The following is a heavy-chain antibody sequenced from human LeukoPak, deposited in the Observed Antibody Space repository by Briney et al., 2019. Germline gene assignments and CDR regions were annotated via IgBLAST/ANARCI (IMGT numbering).Heavy chain of an antibody. J-gene: IGHJ4*02. CDR2: NYYSGST. D-gene: IGHD5-24*01. CDR3: ARADMATKPFDY. V-gene: IGHV4-59*01. CDR1: GGSISSYY. Sequence: PSETLSLTCTVSGGSISSYYWSWIRQPPGKGLEWIGYNYYSGSTKYNPSLTSRVTISVDTSKNQFSLNLSSVTAADTAVYYCARADMATKPFDYWGQGTLVTVSS.